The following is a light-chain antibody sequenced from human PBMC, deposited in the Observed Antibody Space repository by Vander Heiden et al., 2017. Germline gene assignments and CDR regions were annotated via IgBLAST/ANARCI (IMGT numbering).Light chain of an antibody. CDR1: SSDVGRYNY. J-gene: IGLJ1*01. V-gene: IGLV2-14*01. Sequence: QSALTQPASVSGSPGQSITISCTGTSSDVGRYNYVSWYQQHKGKAPQLMIYEVSNRPSGVSNRFSGLQAEDEADYYCSSYTSSSTYVFGTGTKVTVL. CDR3: SSYTSSSTYV. CDR2: EVS.